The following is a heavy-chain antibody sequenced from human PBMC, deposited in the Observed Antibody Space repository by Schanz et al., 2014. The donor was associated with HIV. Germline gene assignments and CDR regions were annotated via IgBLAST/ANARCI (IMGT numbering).Heavy chain of an antibody. D-gene: IGHD3-22*01. V-gene: IGHV3-30*18. J-gene: IGHJ6*02. CDR2: ISYDGRNK. CDR3: AKDRNYYDNRYIGKGNYYYYYGMDV. Sequence: VQLLESGGGVVQPGRSLRLSCAGSGFSFDTFGIHWVRQAPGKGLEWLAVISYDGRNKKFANSVKGRFTISRDNSKNTLYLQVKSLRAEDTAVYYCAKDRNYYDNRYIGKGNYYYYYGMDVWGQGTTVTVSS. CDR1: GFSFDTFG.